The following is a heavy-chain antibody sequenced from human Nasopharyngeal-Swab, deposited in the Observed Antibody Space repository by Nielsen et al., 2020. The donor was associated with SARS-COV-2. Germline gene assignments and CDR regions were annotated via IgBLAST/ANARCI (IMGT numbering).Heavy chain of an antibody. CDR2: INSDGSST. Sequence: GESLKISCAASGFTFSSYWMHWVRQAPGKGLVWVSRINSDGSSTSYADSVKGRFTISRDNAKNTLYLQMNSLRAEDTAEYYCARDLRFFTPSNYYYYGMDVWGQGTTVTVSS. D-gene: IGHD3-3*01. CDR1: GFTFSSYW. J-gene: IGHJ6*02. CDR3: ARDLRFFTPSNYYYYGMDV. V-gene: IGHV3-74*01.